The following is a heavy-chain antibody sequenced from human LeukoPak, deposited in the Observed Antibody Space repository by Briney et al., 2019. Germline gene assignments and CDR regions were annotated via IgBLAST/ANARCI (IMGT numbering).Heavy chain of an antibody. Sequence: SETLSLTCAVYGGSFSDYYWSWIRQPPGKGLEWIGEINHSGSTNDNPSLKSRVTISVDTSKNQFSLKLSSVTAADTAVYYCARNPSIFGVAFDYWGQGTLVTVSS. CDR3: ARNPSIFGVAFDY. CDR2: INHSGST. V-gene: IGHV4-34*01. D-gene: IGHD3-3*01. J-gene: IGHJ4*02. CDR1: GGSFSDYY.